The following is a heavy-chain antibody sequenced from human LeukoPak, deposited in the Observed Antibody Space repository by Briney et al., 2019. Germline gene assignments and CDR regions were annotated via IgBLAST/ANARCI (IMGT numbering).Heavy chain of an antibody. Sequence: ASVKVSCKASGYTFNDFYVHWVRQAPGQGLEWMGWINPKIADTIYAQSVRGRVTMTRDTSITTAYLELSSLRSDDMAVYYCARSLPYDNRNPHIDHWGQGTLITVSS. CDR1: GYTFNDFY. D-gene: IGHD3-22*01. CDR3: ARSLPYDNRNPHIDH. J-gene: IGHJ4*02. CDR2: INPKIADT. V-gene: IGHV1-2*02.